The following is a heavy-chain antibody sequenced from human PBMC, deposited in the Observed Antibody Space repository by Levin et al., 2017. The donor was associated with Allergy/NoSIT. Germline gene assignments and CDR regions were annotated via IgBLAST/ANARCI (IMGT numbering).Heavy chain of an antibody. V-gene: IGHV3-74*01. CDR2: INSDGSST. D-gene: IGHD3-22*01. J-gene: IGHJ3*02. CDR3: ARADYDGSGPNAFDI. Sequence: LAGGSLRLSCAASGFTFSSYWMHWVRQAPGKGLVWVSRINSDGSSTSYADSVKGRFTISRDNAKNTLYLQMNSLRAEDTAVYYCARADYDGSGPNAFDIWGQGTMVTVSS. CDR1: GFTFSSYW.